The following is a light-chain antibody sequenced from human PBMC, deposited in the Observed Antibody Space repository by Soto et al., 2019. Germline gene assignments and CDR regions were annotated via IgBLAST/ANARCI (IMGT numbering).Light chain of an antibody. J-gene: IGKJ1*01. Sequence: DIQMTQSPSTLSTSVGDRVTITCRASQSISTWLAWYQQKPGKAPNLLIYEASTLENGVSSRFSGSGSGTEFSLTTSSLQPDDIATYYCQQYNLYPWTFGQGTKVEIK. CDR3: QQYNLYPWT. CDR1: QSISTW. CDR2: EAS. V-gene: IGKV1-5*01.